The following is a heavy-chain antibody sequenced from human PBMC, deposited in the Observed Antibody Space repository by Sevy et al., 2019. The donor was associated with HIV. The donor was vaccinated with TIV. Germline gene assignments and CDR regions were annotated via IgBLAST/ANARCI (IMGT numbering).Heavy chain of an antibody. V-gene: IGHV1-18*01. D-gene: IGHD2-15*01. J-gene: IGHJ4*02. Sequence: ASVKVSCKASGYTFTSYGISWVRQAPGQGLVWMGWISAYNGNTNYAQKLQGRVTMTTDTSTSTAYMELRSLRSDDTAVYYCARAGDIVVVVAAGYFDYWGQGTLVTVSS. CDR2: ISAYNGNT. CDR3: ARAGDIVVVVAAGYFDY. CDR1: GYTFTSYG.